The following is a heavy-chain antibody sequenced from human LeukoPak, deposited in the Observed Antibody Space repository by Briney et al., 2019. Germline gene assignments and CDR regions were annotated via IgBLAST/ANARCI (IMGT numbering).Heavy chain of an antibody. CDR2: INPNSGGT. D-gene: IGHD5-12*01. V-gene: IGHV1-2*02. Sequence: ASVKVSCKASGYTFTSYGISWVRQAPGQGLEWMGWINPNSGGTNYAQKFQGRVTTTRDTSISTAYMELSRLRSDDTAVYYCARDSRQRGYSGYDLDYWGQGTLVTVSS. CDR1: GYTFTSYG. J-gene: IGHJ4*02. CDR3: ARDSRQRGYSGYDLDY.